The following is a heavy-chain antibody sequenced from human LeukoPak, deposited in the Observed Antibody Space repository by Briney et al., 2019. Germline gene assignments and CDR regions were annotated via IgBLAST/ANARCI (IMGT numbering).Heavy chain of an antibody. CDR1: GFTFSSYA. D-gene: IGHD3-22*01. V-gene: IGHV3-23*01. CDR2: ISGSGGST. CDR3: ARDYDSSGYSPPFDY. J-gene: IGHJ4*02. Sequence: AGGSLRLSCAASGFTFSSYAMSWVRQAPGKGLEWVSAISGSGGSTYYADSVKGRFTISRDNSKNTLYLQMNSLRAEDTAVYYCARDYDSSGYSPPFDYWGQGTLVTVSS.